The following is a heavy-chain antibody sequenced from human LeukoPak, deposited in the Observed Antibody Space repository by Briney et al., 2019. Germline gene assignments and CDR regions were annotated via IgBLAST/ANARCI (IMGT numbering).Heavy chain of an antibody. V-gene: IGHV4-59*01. CDR2: ISNSRST. CDR1: GDSISNDF. CDR3: ARGGPNSGGYAGNGFDI. D-gene: IGHD3-22*01. Sequence: LETLSLTCTVSGDSISNDFWSWIRKPPGKGLEWIGYISNSRSTNYNPSLKSRDLFTVDNSKNQFSPNLNSVPAADTAVYYCARGGPNSGGYAGNGFDIWGQGTMVTVSS. J-gene: IGHJ3*02.